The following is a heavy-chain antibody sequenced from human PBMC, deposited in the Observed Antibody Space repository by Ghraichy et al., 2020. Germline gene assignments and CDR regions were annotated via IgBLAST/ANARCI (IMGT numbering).Heavy chain of an antibody. CDR3: AHRSIAARVFDY. Sequence: SGPTLVKPTQTLTLTCTFSGFSLSTHGVGVGWIRQPPGKALEWLALIYWDDDKRYSPSLESRLTITKDTSKNQVVLTMTNMDPVDTATYYCAHRSIAARVFDYWGQGTLVTVSS. V-gene: IGHV2-5*02. J-gene: IGHJ4*02. CDR2: IYWDDDK. D-gene: IGHD6-6*01. CDR1: GFSLSTHGVG.